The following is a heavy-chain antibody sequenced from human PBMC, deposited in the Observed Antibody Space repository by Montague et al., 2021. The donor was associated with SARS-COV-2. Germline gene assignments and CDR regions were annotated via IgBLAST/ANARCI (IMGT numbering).Heavy chain of an antibody. CDR3: ARHPRIGTDWFGP. Sequence: SETLSLTCTVSGGPISQYYWSWIRQLPGKGLEWIGYIHSSGTTDYNPSLKSRVTISLDTSKKQISLMLRSVSAADTAISSCARHPRIGTDWFGPWGWGTLVTVSS. V-gene: IGHV4-59*08. CDR2: IHSSGTT. J-gene: IGHJ5*02. CDR1: GGPISQYY. D-gene: IGHD1-26*01.